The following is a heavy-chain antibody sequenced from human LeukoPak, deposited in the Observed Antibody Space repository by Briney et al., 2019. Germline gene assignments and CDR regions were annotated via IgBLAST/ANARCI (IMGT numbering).Heavy chain of an antibody. CDR2: IKKDGSEE. D-gene: IGHD1-14*01. V-gene: IGHV3-7*01. CDR3: ARSNPNRNALDL. J-gene: IGHJ3*01. CDR1: GVTLNSYL. Sequence: GGSLRLSCAASGVTLNSYLMSWVRQAPGRGREWVANIKKDGSEESYLDSVMGRFTVSRDNAKNSLFLQMNSLRGEDTAVYYCARSNPNRNALDLWGQGTMVTISS.